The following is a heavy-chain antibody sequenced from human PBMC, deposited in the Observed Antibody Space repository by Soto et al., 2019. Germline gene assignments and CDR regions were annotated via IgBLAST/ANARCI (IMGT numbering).Heavy chain of an antibody. CDR3: ARGEYYGSGNYFDY. CDR1: GHSISSGYY. J-gene: IGHJ4*02. CDR2: FYHSGST. V-gene: IGHV4-38-2*01. D-gene: IGHD3-10*01. Sequence: PSETLSLTCAVSGHSISSGYYWGWIRQPPGKGLEWIGSFYHSGSTYYNPSLKSQVTISVDTSKNQFSLKLSSVTAADTAVYYCARGEYYGSGNYFDYWGQGTLVTVSS.